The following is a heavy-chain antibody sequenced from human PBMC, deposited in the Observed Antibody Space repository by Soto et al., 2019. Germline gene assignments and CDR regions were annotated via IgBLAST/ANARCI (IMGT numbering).Heavy chain of an antibody. J-gene: IGHJ3*02. CDR1: GFTFSSHD. CDR3: ARDGQYRTDGFDI. D-gene: IGHD5-12*01. V-gene: IGHV3-23*01. CDR2: LSRGGGST. Sequence: EAQLLESGGGSVQPGGSLRLSCAAAGFTFSSHDMSWLRQAPGKGLEWSSGLSRGGGSTYYVDSAKGRFTISRDNAKNTLDLIMKSLRVEDTALYYCARDGQYRTDGFDIWGQGTMVTVSS.